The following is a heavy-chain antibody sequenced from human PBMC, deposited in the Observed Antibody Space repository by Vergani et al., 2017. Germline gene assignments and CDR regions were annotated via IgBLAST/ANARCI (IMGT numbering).Heavy chain of an antibody. CDR1: GFTFQAFA. CDR3: VKDNDYDADGPFDL. CDR2: IDRNYGVK. D-gene: IGHD3-16*01. J-gene: IGHJ2*01. V-gene: IGHV3-9*01. Sequence: EVQLLESGGGWVQPGGSLRLSCTASGFTFQAFAFHWVRQVSGRGLEWVSGIDRNYGVKNGNSFEGRFSISRDNAKKAVFLQMNNLRHEDTALYFCVKDNDYDADGPFDLWGRGTLVTVSS.